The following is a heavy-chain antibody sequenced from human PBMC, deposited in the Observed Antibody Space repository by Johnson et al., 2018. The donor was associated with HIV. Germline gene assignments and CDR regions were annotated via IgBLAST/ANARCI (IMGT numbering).Heavy chain of an antibody. CDR3: ARDAYCGAGSYSQRNTFDV. D-gene: IGHD3-10*01. V-gene: IGHV3-30*04. Sequence: QVQLVESGGGVVQPGGSLRLSCAASGFTFSSYAMHWVRQAPGKGLEWVAVISYDGSNKYYADSVKGRFTISRDNSKNTLYLQMNSLRPEYTAVYYCARDAYCGAGSYSQRNTFDVWGQGTMVAVSS. CDR1: GFTFSSYA. J-gene: IGHJ3*01. CDR2: ISYDGSNK.